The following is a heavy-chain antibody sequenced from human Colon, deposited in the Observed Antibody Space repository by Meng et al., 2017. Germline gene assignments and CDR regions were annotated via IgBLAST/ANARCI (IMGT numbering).Heavy chain of an antibody. CDR3: VRSSAWVRTGFDP. V-gene: IGHV4-39*01. D-gene: IGHD6-19*01. Sequence: QSQRQESGPGTGKPSEALSRTGGASGGSISTSGYYWGWIRQPPGKGLEWIGSIGHSGFTYYTPSLKSRVAVSLDTSKSQFSLMLTSVTAADTAVYYCVRSSAWVRTGFDPWGQGTLVTVSS. J-gene: IGHJ5*02. CDR1: GGSISTSGYY. CDR2: IGHSGFT.